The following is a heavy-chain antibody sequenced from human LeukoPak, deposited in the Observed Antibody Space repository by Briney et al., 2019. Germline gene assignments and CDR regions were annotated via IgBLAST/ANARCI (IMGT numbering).Heavy chain of an antibody. CDR2: IYYSGST. CDR1: GGSFSSYY. V-gene: IGHV4-34*01. J-gene: IGHJ4*02. CDR3: ARGRSVTTLGY. Sequence: PSETLSLTCAVYGGSFSSYYWGWIRQPPGKGLEWIGSIYYSGSTYYNPSLKSRVTISVDTSKNQFSLKLSSVTAADTAVYYCARGRSVTTLGYWGQGTLVTVSS. D-gene: IGHD4-17*01.